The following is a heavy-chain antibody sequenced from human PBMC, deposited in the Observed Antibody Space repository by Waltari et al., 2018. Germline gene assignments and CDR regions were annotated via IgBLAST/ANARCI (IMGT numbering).Heavy chain of an antibody. CDR3: ARNSLSVAFDI. CDR2: LNPDMGTT. CDR1: GYPFTAYY. D-gene: IGHD2-15*01. J-gene: IGHJ3*02. Sequence: QVLLEQSGAEVKRPGASVTVSCKASGYPFTAYYIHWVRQAPGQGLEWVGGLNPDMGTTNYARKFQGRVTMTSDSSISTAYLEVNRLNSDDTAIYYCARNSLSVAFDIWGQGTLVTVSS. V-gene: IGHV1-2*02.